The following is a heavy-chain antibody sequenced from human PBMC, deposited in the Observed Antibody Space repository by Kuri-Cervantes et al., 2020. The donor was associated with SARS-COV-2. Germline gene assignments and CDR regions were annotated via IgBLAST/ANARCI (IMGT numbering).Heavy chain of an antibody. Sequence: ASVKVSCKASGYTFTSYDINWVRQATGQGLEWMGWMNPNSGNTGYAQKFQGRVTMTRDTSISTAYMELSRLRSDDMAVYYCASARSLNWGSFDYWGQGTLVTVSS. D-gene: IGHD7-27*01. J-gene: IGHJ4*02. V-gene: IGHV1-8*02. CDR2: MNPNSGNT. CDR1: GYTFTSYD. CDR3: ASARSLNWGSFDY.